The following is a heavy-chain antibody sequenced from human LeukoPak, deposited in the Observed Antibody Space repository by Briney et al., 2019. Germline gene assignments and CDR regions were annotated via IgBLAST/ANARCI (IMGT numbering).Heavy chain of an antibody. CDR1: GGSISSHY. Sequence: SETLSLTCTVSGGSISSHYWSWIRQPPGKGLEWIGYIYYSGSTNYNPSLKSRVTISVDTSKNQFSLKLSSVTAADTAVYYCAREIVVVPVAMRYYYYYMDVWGKGTTVTVSS. CDR2: IYYSGST. J-gene: IGHJ6*03. V-gene: IGHV4-59*11. CDR3: AREIVVVPVAMRYYYYYMDV. D-gene: IGHD2-2*01.